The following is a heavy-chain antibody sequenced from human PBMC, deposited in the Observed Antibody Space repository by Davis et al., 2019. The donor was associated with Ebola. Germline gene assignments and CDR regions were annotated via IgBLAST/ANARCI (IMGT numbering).Heavy chain of an antibody. Sequence: GESLKISCAASGFTFSSYGMHWVRQAPGKGLEWVAVIWYDGSNKYYADSVKDRFTISRDNSKNTLYLQMNSLRAEDTAVYYCAREGQSYGDFDYWGQGTLVTVSS. J-gene: IGHJ4*02. CDR3: AREGQSYGDFDY. CDR1: GFTFSSYG. D-gene: IGHD4-17*01. CDR2: IWYDGSNK. V-gene: IGHV3-33*01.